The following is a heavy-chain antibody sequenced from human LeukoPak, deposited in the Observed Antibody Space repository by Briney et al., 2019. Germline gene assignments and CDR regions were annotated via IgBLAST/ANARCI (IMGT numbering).Heavy chain of an antibody. Sequence: SETLSLTCTVSGGSISSSSYYWGWIRQPPGKGLEWIGSIYYSGSTYYNPSLKSRVTISVDTSKNQFSLKLSSVTAADTAVYYCARSKERRNMVRGVMIRFWFDPWGQGTLVTVSS. V-gene: IGHV4-39*07. CDR2: IYYSGST. D-gene: IGHD3-10*01. CDR1: GGSISSSSYY. CDR3: ARSKERRNMVRGVMIRFWFDP. J-gene: IGHJ5*02.